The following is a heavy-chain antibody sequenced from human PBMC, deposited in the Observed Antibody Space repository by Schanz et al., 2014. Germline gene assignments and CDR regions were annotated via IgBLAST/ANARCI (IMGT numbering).Heavy chain of an antibody. CDR1: GGTFNSYT. D-gene: IGHD3-3*01. J-gene: IGHJ4*02. CDR2: IIPILGIA. V-gene: IGHV1-69*02. CDR3: ARGFDLWDR. Sequence: QVQLVQSEAEVKKPGSSVKVSCKASGGTFNSYTINWVRQAPGQGLEWMGRIIPILGIANYAQKFQGRVTITADRSTSTAYMELSSLRSEDTAVYYCARGFDLWDRWGQGTLVIVSS.